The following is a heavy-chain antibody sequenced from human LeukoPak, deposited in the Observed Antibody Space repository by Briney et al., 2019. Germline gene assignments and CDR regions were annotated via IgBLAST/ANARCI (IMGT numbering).Heavy chain of an antibody. J-gene: IGHJ6*03. Sequence: SETLSLTCAVYGGSFSGYYWSWIRQPPGKGLEWIGEINHSGSTNYNPSLKSRVTISVDTSKNQFSLKLSFVTAADTAVYYCARGRRYTSGWYVYYYYMDVWGKGTTVTVSS. V-gene: IGHV4-34*01. CDR2: INHSGST. CDR3: ARGRRYTSGWYVYYYYMDV. CDR1: GGSFSGYY. D-gene: IGHD6-19*01.